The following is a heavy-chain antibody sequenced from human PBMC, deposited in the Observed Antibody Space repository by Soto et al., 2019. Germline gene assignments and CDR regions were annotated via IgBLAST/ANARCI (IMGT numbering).Heavy chain of an antibody. V-gene: IGHV4-4*02. J-gene: IGHJ4*02. CDR3: ARSDGRY. CDR2: IYHSGST. Sequence: SETLSLTCAVSGDSISRSYWWSWVRQFPGKGLEWIGEIYHSGSTIYNPSLQSRVTLSVDTSKNQFSLKLSSVTAADTAVYYCARSDGRYWGQGTLVTVSS. CDR1: GDSISRSYW.